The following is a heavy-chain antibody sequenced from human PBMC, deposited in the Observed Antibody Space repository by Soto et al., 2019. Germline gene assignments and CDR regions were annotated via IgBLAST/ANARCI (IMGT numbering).Heavy chain of an antibody. CDR3: AREDSRGNYYPFVS. D-gene: IGHD1-26*01. Sequence: QVQLVQSGAEVKKPGSSVKVSCKTSGGTFSSDAISWVRQAPGQGLEWVGGIIPIFGTTNYAQKFQDRVTITADESTSTAYMELSSLRSEDTAVFYCAREDSRGNYYPFVSWGLGTLVTVSS. V-gene: IGHV1-69*12. CDR1: GGTFSSDA. CDR2: IIPIFGTT. J-gene: IGHJ5*01.